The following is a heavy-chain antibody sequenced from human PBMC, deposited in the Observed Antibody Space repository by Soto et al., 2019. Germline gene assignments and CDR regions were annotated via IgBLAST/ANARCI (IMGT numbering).Heavy chain of an antibody. CDR3: ARTELRYFDWLLWGYFDY. CDR1: GGSISSGDYY. D-gene: IGHD3-9*01. CDR2: IYYSGST. Sequence: PSETLSLTCTVSGGSISSGDYYWSWIRQPPGKGLEWIGYIYYSGSTYYNPSLKSRVTISVDTSKNQFSLKLSSVTAADTAVYYCARTELRYFDWLLWGYFDYWGQGALVTV. V-gene: IGHV4-30-4*01. J-gene: IGHJ4*02.